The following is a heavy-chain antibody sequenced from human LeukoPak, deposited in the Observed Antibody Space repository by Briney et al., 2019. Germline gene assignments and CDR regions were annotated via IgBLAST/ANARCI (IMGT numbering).Heavy chain of an antibody. CDR2: IYYSGST. CDR3: ARGTPTTSVDC. V-gene: IGHV4-59*01. D-gene: IGHD2/OR15-2a*01. Sequence: SETLSLTCTVSGGSISSYYWSWIRQPPGKGLEWIGYIYYSGSTNYNPSLKSRVTISVDTSKNQFSLKLSSVTAADTAVYYCARGTPTTSVDCWGQGTLVTVSS. J-gene: IGHJ4*02. CDR1: GGSISSYY.